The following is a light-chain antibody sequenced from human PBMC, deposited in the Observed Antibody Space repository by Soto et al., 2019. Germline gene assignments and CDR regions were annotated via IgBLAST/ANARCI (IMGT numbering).Light chain of an antibody. Sequence: EIVMTQSPATLSVSPGERATLSCRASQSVSSNLAWYQQKPGQAPRLLIYGASTRATGIPARFSGSGSGTEFTLTISSPQPEDSAVYYCQQYNNWPRTFGQGTKVDI. CDR2: GAS. CDR1: QSVSSN. J-gene: IGKJ1*01. V-gene: IGKV3-15*01. CDR3: QQYNNWPRT.